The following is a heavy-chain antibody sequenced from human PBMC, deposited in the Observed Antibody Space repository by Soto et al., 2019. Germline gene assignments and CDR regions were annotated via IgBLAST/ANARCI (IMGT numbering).Heavy chain of an antibody. J-gene: IGHJ6*02. CDR1: GFTFSDYY. CDR3: ARDSLPAAMDPEYYYYYGMDV. Sequence: GGSLRLSCAASGFTFSDYYMSWIRQAPGKGLEWVSYISSSSSYTNYADSVKGRFTISRDNAKNSLYLQMNSLRAEDTAVYYCARDSLPAAMDPEYYYYYGMDVWGQGTTVTVSS. V-gene: IGHV3-11*06. D-gene: IGHD2-2*01. CDR2: ISSSSSYT.